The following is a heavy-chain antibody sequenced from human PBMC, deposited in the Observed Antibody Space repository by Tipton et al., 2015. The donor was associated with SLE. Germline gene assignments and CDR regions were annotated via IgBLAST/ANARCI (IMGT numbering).Heavy chain of an antibody. CDR3: ARHPGSSWYRGRYLDY. Sequence: TLSLTCTVSGISFTSYYWSWIRQPPGKGLEWVGYISYTGSTIYNPSLKSRVTVSMDTSKSQFSLKLSSVTAADTAVYYCARHPGSSWYRGRYLDYWGQGTLVTVSS. CDR2: ISYTGST. CDR1: GISFTSYY. V-gene: IGHV4-59*08. J-gene: IGHJ4*02. D-gene: IGHD6-13*01.